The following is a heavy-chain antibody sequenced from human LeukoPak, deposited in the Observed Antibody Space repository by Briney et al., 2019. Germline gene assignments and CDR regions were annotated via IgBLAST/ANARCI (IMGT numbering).Heavy chain of an antibody. J-gene: IGHJ3*02. V-gene: IGHV3-30-3*01. Sequence: GGSLRLSCAASGFTFSSYAMHWVRQAPGKGLEWVAVISYDGSNKYYADSVKGRFTISRDNSKNTLYLQMNSLRAEDTAVYYCARDRNYYDSSAYAFDIWGQGTMVTVSS. D-gene: IGHD3-22*01. CDR3: ARDRNYYDSSAYAFDI. CDR2: ISYDGSNK. CDR1: GFTFSSYA.